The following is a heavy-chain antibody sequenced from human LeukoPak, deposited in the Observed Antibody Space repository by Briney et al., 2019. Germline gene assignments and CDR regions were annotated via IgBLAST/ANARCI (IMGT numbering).Heavy chain of an antibody. J-gene: IGHJ4*02. V-gene: IGHV3-11*06. CDR2: ISSSSSYT. D-gene: IGHD3-22*01. CDR3: ARTVVVVDGRYYFDY. CDR1: GFTFSDYY. Sequence: GGSLRLSCAASGFTFSDYYMSWIRQAPGKGLEWDSYISSSSSYTNYADSVKGRFTISRDNAKNSLYLQMNSLRAEDTAVYYCARTVVVVDGRYYFDYWGQGTLVTVSA.